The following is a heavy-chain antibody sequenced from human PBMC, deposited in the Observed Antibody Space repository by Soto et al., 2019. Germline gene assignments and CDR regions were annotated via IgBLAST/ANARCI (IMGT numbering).Heavy chain of an antibody. V-gene: IGHV3-33*01. CDR1: GLTFSTQG. CDR3: ARNPSGVDIASTKD. Sequence: QVQLVESGGGVVQPGRSLRLSCVASGLTFSTQGMNWVRQAPGKGLEWVGVIYNDGSTTYYADSVKGRFTISRDNSKNTLYLQMNSLRAEDTAVYYCARNPSGVDIASTKDWGQGTLVTVSS. CDR2: IYNDGSTT. J-gene: IGHJ4*02. D-gene: IGHD5-12*01.